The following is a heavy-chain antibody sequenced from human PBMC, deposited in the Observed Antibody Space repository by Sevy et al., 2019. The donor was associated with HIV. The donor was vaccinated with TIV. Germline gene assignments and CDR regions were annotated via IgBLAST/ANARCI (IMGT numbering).Heavy chain of an antibody. CDR2: IKQDGSEK. V-gene: IGHV3-7*01. D-gene: IGHD3-22*01. CDR1: GFTFSSYW. CDR3: ARYDISGYFWYFDL. J-gene: IGHJ2*01. Sequence: GGSLRLSCAASGFTFSSYWMSWVRQAPGKGLEWVANIKQDGSEKYYVDSVKGRFTISRDNAKNSLYLQMNSLRAEDTAVYYCARYDISGYFWYFDLWGRGTLVTVSS.